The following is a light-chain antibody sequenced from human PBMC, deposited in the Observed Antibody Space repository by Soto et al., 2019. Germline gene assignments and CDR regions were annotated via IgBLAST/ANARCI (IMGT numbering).Light chain of an antibody. Sequence: EIVMTQFPATLSVSPGERATFSCRARQVFGSSLAWYQQKPGQAPRLLIYDASTRAPGIPARFSGSGSGTEFSLTISSLQSEDSAVYYCQQYSDWPLTFGQGTKVDIK. CDR1: QVFGSS. CDR3: QQYSDWPLT. V-gene: IGKV3-15*01. CDR2: DAS. J-gene: IGKJ1*01.